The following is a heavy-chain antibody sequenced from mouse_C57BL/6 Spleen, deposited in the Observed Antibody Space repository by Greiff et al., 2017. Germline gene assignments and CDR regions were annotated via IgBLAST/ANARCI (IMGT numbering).Heavy chain of an antibody. Sequence: QVHVKQSGAELVRPGTSVKLSCKASGYTFTSYWMHWVKQRPGQGLEWIGVIDPSDSYTNYNQKFKGKATLTVDTSSSTAYMQLSSLTSEDSAVYYCARNYLDYWGQGTTLTVSS. J-gene: IGHJ2*01. CDR3: ARNYLDY. D-gene: IGHD1-1*02. CDR1: GYTFTSYW. V-gene: IGHV1-59*01. CDR2: IDPSDSYT.